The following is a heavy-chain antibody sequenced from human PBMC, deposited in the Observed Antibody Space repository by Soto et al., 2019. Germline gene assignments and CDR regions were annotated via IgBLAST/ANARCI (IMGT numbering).Heavy chain of an antibody. J-gene: IGHJ4*02. CDR2: IKHDGSEK. Sequence: EVQLVESGGDLVQPGGSLRLSCAASGFTFSDFWRRWVRQAPGKGLDWVANIKHDGSEKYYVDSVEGRFTISRYNTKESLYLQMNSLRAEDTAVYYCARGGSWGPDFWGQGTLVTVSS. D-gene: IGHD2-15*01. CDR1: GFTFSDFW. CDR3: ARGGSWGPDF. V-gene: IGHV3-7*01.